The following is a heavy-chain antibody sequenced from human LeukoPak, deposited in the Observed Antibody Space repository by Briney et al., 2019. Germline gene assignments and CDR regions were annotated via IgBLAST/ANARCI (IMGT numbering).Heavy chain of an antibody. CDR3: ARHLVNSGYEPYFDY. Sequence: GESLKISCKGSGYSFTSYWIGWVRQMPGKGLEWMGIIYPGDSDTRYSPSFQGQVTISADKSISTAYLQWSSLKASDTAMYYCARHLVNSGYEPYFDYWGQGTLVTVSS. D-gene: IGHD5-12*01. V-gene: IGHV5-51*01. J-gene: IGHJ4*02. CDR1: GYSFTSYW. CDR2: IYPGDSDT.